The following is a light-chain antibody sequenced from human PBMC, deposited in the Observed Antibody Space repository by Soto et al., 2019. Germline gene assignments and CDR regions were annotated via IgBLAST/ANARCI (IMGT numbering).Light chain of an antibody. V-gene: IGKV3-20*01. J-gene: IGKJ5*01. CDR3: QQYGSSLQFT. CDR2: GAS. CDR1: QSVSSSY. Sequence: EIVLTQSPGTLSLSPGERATLSCRASQSVSSSYLAWYQQKPGQAPRLLIYGASSRDTGIPDRFSGSGSGTDFTLTISRLEDEDFAVYYCQQYGSSLQFTFGQGPRLEMK.